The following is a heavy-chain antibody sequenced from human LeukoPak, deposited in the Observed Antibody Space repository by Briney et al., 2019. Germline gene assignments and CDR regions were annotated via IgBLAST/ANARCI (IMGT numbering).Heavy chain of an antibody. Sequence: PGGSLRLSCTASGFIFEDYGMNWVRQAPGKGLEWVASINWNGASADYGDCAKGRFTISRDNAKNSLFLQMNSLRAEDTAVYYCARGGWELPLVYYWGQGTLVTVSS. V-gene: IGHV3-20*04. CDR2: INWNGASA. CDR1: GFIFEDYG. D-gene: IGHD1-26*01. CDR3: ARGGWELPLVYY. J-gene: IGHJ4*02.